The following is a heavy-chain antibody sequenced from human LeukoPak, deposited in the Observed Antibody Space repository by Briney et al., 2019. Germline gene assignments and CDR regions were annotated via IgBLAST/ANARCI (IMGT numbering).Heavy chain of an antibody. V-gene: IGHV3-21*01. CDR1: GFTFSYYS. Sequence: GGSLRLSCAASGFTFSYYSMNWVRQAPGKGLEWVSSISSSSSYIYYADSVRGRFTISRDNAKNSLYLQMNSLRADDTAVYYCAGMGARLLWGQGTLVTVSS. J-gene: IGHJ4*02. CDR2: ISSSSSYI. CDR3: AGMGARLL. D-gene: IGHD1-26*01.